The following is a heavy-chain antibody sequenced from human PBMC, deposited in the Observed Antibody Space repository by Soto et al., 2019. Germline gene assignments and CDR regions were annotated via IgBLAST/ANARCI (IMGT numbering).Heavy chain of an antibody. D-gene: IGHD3-10*01. CDR1: GYTFTSYG. CDR2: ISAYNGNT. V-gene: IGHV1-18*01. J-gene: IGHJ6*03. CDR3: ARGVPLVRGVPSEYYYYYYMDV. Sequence: ASVKVSCKASGYTFTSYGISWVRQAPGQGLEWMGWISAYNGNTNYAQKLQGRVTMTRNTSISTAYMELSSLRSEDTAVYYCARGVPLVRGVPSEYYYYYYMDVWGKGTTVTVSS.